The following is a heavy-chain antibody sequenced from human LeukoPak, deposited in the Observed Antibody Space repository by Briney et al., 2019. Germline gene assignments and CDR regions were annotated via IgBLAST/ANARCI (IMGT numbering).Heavy chain of an antibody. CDR2: INHSGST. D-gene: IGHD3-3*01. J-gene: IGHJ6*03. CDR3: ARGDYDFWSGYRYYYYMDV. Sequence: PSETLSLTCAVYGGSFSGYYWSWIRQPPGKGLEWIGEINHSGSTNYNPSLKSRVTISVDTSKTAADTAVYYCARGDYDFWSGYRYYYYMDVWGKGTTVTVSS. CDR1: GGSFSGYY. V-gene: IGHV4-34*01.